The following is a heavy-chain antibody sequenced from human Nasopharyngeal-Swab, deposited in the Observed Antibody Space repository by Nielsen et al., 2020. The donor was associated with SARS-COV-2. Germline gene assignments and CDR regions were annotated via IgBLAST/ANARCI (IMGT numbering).Heavy chain of an antibody. J-gene: IGHJ6*03. D-gene: IGHD2-8*01. V-gene: IGHV3-30*18. Sequence: GESLKISCAASGFTFGSYGMHWVRQAPGKGLEWVAVISYDGSNKYYADSVKGRFTISRDNSKNTLYLQMNSLRAEDTAVYYCAKVLGVYYYMDVWGKGTTVTVSS. CDR1: GFTFGSYG. CDR2: ISYDGSNK. CDR3: AKVLGVYYYMDV.